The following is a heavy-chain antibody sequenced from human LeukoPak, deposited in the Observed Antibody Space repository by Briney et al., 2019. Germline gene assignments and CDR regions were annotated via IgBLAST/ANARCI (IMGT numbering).Heavy chain of an antibody. V-gene: IGHV3-66*02. CDR1: GFTVGSNY. J-gene: IGHJ6*03. CDR2: IYSGGST. Sequence: GGSLRLSCAASGFTVGSNYMSWVRQAPGKGLEWVSVIYSGGSTYYADSVKGRFTISRDNSKNTLYLQMNSLRAEDTAVYYCARWGDHYYDSSGYRPSYYMDVWGKGTTVTVSS. D-gene: IGHD3-22*01. CDR3: ARWGDHYYDSSGYRPSYYMDV.